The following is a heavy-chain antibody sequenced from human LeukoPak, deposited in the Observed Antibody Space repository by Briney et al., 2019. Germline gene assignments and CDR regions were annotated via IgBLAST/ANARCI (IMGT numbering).Heavy chain of an antibody. J-gene: IGHJ5*02. Sequence: GGSLRLSCAASGFTFSSYWMPWVRQAPGKGLVWVSRINSDGSSTSYADSVKGRFTISRDNAKNTLYLQMNSLRAEDTAVYYCTRDCIAAAGTCWFDPWGQGTLVTVSS. CDR3: TRDCIAAAGTCWFDP. CDR1: GFTFSSYW. V-gene: IGHV3-74*01. CDR2: INSDGSST. D-gene: IGHD6-13*01.